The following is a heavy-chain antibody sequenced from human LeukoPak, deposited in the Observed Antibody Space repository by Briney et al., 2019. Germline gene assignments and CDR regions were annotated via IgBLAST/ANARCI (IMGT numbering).Heavy chain of an antibody. Sequence: SETLSLTCAVYGGSFSGYYWSWIRQPPGKGLEWIGEINHSGSTNYNPSLKSRVTISVDTSKNQFSLKLSSATAADTAVYYCARNGAPVVTAITPYYYYMDVWGKGTTVTVSS. CDR1: GGSFSGYY. D-gene: IGHD2-21*02. V-gene: IGHV4-34*01. J-gene: IGHJ6*03. CDR3: ARNGAPVVTAITPYYYYMDV. CDR2: INHSGST.